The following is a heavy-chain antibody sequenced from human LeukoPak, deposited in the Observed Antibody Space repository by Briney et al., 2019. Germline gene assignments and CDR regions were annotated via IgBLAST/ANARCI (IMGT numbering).Heavy chain of an antibody. CDR3: ARLQGRGDNYLDY. J-gene: IGHJ4*02. V-gene: IGHV4-59*08. CDR1: RGSISNYY. CDR2: VSYSGSS. Sequence: SETLSLTCTVSRGSISNYYWSWIRQPPGKRLEWIGYVSYSGSSSSNPSLESRVTISVDMSKNQFSLRLSSVTASDTAVYYCARLQGRGDNYLDYWGQGTLVTVSS. D-gene: IGHD1-20*01.